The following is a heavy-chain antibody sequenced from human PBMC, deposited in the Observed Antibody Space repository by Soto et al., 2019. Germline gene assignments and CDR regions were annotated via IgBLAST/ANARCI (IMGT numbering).Heavy chain of an antibody. CDR1: GFTFSSYG. V-gene: IGHV3-30*03. J-gene: IGHJ6*02. CDR3: ASGSGYYYYYGMDV. D-gene: IGHD3-3*01. CDR2: ISYDGSNK. Sequence: QVQLVESGGGVVQPGRSLRLSCAASGFTFSSYGMHWVRQAPGKGLEWVAVISYDGSNKYYADSVKGRFTISRDNSKNTLYLQMNSLRAEDTAVYYCASGSGYYYYYGMDVWGQGTTVTVSS.